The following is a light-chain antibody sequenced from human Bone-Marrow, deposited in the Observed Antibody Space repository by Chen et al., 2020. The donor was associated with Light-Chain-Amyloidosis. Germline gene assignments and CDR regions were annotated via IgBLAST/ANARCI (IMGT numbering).Light chain of an antibody. CDR2: YDS. CDR3: QVWDRSSDHFV. Sequence: SFVLTQPPSVSVAPGKTASIACGGDNIGGKTVHWYQQKSGQAPVLVIFYDSDRPSGVPERFSGSNSGNLATLTISGVEAGDEGVYYCQVWDRSSDHFVFGTGTKVSVL. J-gene: IGLJ1*01. V-gene: IGLV3-21*04. CDR1: NIGGKT.